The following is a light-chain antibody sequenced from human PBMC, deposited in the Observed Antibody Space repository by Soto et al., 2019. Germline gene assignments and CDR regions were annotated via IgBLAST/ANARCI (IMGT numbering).Light chain of an antibody. J-gene: IGLJ2*01. Sequence: QSALTQPASVSGSPGQSITISCTGTSSDVGNYNLVCWYQQHPGKAPNLMIYEGSKRPSGVSNRFSGSKSGNTASLTISGLLAEDEADYYCCSYGGSTTFSVLFGGGTKLTVL. V-gene: IGLV2-23*03. CDR3: CSYGGSTTFSVL. CDR2: EGS. CDR1: SSDVGNYNL.